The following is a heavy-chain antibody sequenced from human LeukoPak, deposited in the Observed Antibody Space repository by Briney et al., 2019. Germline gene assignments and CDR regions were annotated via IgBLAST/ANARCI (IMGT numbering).Heavy chain of an antibody. V-gene: IGHV3-30*18. Sequence: PGGSLRLSCAASGFTFSSYGMHWVRQAPGEGLEWVGVITYDGSNKYYADSVKGRFTISRDNSKNTLYLQMNSLRAEDTAVYYCGKVLPYQFWSGYPNYYYFFGMDVWGQGTTVTVSS. CDR1: GFTFSSYG. J-gene: IGHJ6*02. D-gene: IGHD3-3*01. CDR3: GKVLPYQFWSGYPNYYYFFGMDV. CDR2: ITYDGSNK.